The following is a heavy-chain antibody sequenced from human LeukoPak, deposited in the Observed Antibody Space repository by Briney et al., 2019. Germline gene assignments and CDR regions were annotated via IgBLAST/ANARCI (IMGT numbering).Heavy chain of an antibody. J-gene: IGHJ4*02. CDR2: ISSGATTT. D-gene: IGHD2-21*01. V-gene: IGHV3-11*01. Sequence: XYISSGATTTYYADSVKGRFTISRDNAKNSLYLQMNSLRAEDTAVYYCATDMRSVVVSDIPYWGRGTLVTVSS. CDR3: ATDMRSVVVSDIPY.